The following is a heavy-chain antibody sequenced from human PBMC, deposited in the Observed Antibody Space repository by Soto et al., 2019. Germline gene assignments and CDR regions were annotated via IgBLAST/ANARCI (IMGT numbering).Heavy chain of an antibody. CDR1: GFTFSSYA. D-gene: IGHD3-22*01. J-gene: IGHJ6*02. Sequence: GGSLRLSCAASGFTFSSYAMRWVRQAPGKGLEWVSAISGSGGSTYYADSVKGRFNISRDNSKNTLYLQMNSLRAEDTAVYYCAKVSNYDSSGYDGSLGMDVWGQGTTVTVSS. V-gene: IGHV3-23*01. CDR3: AKVSNYDSSGYDGSLGMDV. CDR2: ISGSGGST.